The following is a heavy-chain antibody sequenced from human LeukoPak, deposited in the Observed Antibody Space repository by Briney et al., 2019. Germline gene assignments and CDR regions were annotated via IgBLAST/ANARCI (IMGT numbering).Heavy chain of an antibody. V-gene: IGHV4-59*01. CDR3: ARDSGYNYFDY. CDR2: IYYSGST. J-gene: IGHJ4*02. Sequence: SETLSLTCTVSGGSISSYYWSWIRQPPGKGLEWIGYIYYSGSTNYNPSLKSRVTISVDTSKNQFSLKLSSVTAADPAVYYCARDSGYNYFDYWGQGTLVTVSS. CDR1: GGSISSYY. D-gene: IGHD5-12*01.